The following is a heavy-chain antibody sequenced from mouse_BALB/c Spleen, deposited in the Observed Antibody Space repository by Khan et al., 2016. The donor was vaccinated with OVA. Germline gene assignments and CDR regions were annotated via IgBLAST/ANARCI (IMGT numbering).Heavy chain of an antibody. D-gene: IGHD2-10*01. V-gene: IGHV2-6-1*01. CDR2: IWSDGTT. Sequence: QVQLQQSGPGLVAPSQSLSITCTISGFSLTNYGVHWVRQPPGKGLEWLVVIWSDGTTTYDSALKSRLTISKDNSKSQVFLKMDSLQTDDTAMYYCARQPYFHDYVMDYWGQGTSVTVSS. CDR1: GFSLTNYG. CDR3: ARQPYFHDYVMDY. J-gene: IGHJ4*01.